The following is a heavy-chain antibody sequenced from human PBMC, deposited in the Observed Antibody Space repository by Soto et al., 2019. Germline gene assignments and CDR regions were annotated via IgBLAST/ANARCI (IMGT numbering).Heavy chain of an antibody. CDR1: GGSISSYY. D-gene: IGHD5-12*01. CDR3: AISGYDYYYYGMDV. Sequence: SETLSLTCTVSGGSISSYYWSWIRQPPGKGLEWIGYIYYSGSTNYNPSLKSRVTISVDTSKNQFSLKLSSVTAADTAVYYCAISGYDYYYYGMDVWGQRTTVTVSS. V-gene: IGHV4-59*01. CDR2: IYYSGST. J-gene: IGHJ6*02.